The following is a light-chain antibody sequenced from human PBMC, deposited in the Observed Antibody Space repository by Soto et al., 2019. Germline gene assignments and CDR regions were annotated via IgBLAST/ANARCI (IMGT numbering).Light chain of an antibody. Sequence: IQLTQSPSSLSASVGDRVTIIFRASHGISSHLAWYQQKPGKAPRLLIYAASTLQSGVPSRFSGSGSGTDFTLTITSLEPEDFATYYCQQFKNYVTFGQGTRLEIK. CDR3: QQFKNYVT. V-gene: IGKV1-9*01. CDR1: HGISSH. CDR2: AAS. J-gene: IGKJ5*01.